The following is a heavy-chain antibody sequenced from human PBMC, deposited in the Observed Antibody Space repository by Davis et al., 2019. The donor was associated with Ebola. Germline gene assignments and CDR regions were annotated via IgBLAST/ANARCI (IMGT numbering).Heavy chain of an antibody. V-gene: IGHV4-59*08. CDR1: GGSFNNYY. CDR3: ARLDYDFWSGYCWFDP. Sequence: MPSETLSLTCSVSGGSFNNYYWNWIRQSPGKGLEWIGNIYHSGSTSYNPSLKSRVTISVDTSKNQFSLKLSSVTAADTAVYYCARLDYDFWSGYCWFDPWGQGTLVTVSS. J-gene: IGHJ5*02. CDR2: IYHSGST. D-gene: IGHD3-3*01.